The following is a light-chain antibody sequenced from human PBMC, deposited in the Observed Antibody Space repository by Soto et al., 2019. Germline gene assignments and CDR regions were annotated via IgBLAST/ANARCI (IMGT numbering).Light chain of an antibody. CDR1: QTVTSGY. V-gene: IGKV3-20*01. CDR3: QQYGSSFLS. Sequence: EIVLTQSPGTLSLSPGERATLSCRASQTVTSGYLAWYQQKPGQAPRLLIYGTRRAPGIPDTFSGSGSGTDFTLTISRLEPEDFAVYYCQQYGSSFLSFGGGTK. CDR2: GT. J-gene: IGKJ4*01.